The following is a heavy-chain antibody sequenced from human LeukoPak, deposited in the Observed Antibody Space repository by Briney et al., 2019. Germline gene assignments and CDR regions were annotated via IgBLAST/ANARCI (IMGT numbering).Heavy chain of an antibody. D-gene: IGHD3-22*01. V-gene: IGHV4-59*01. J-gene: IGHJ4*02. Sequence: LETLSLTCTVSGGSISSYYWSWIRQPPGKGLEWIWDIHFSGSTNYNPSLKRRVTISADTSKNQFSLNLSSVPAAATAVYYCARWAGGYYKNFDYWGQGTLVTVSS. CDR3: ARWAGGYYKNFDY. CDR1: GGSISSYY. CDR2: IHFSGST.